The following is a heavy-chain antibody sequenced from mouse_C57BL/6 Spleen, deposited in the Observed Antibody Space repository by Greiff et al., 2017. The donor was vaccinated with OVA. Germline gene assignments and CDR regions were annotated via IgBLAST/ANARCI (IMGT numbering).Heavy chain of an antibody. Sequence: QLVESGPELVKPGASVKISCKASGYSFTDYNMNWVKQSNGKSLEWIGVINPNYGTTSYNQKFKGKATLTVDQSSSTAYMQLNSLTSEDSAVYYCARWGYGSSYGAMDYWGQGTSVTVSS. J-gene: IGHJ4*01. CDR3: ARWGYGSSYGAMDY. CDR2: INPNYGTT. V-gene: IGHV1-39*01. D-gene: IGHD1-1*01. CDR1: GYSFTDYN.